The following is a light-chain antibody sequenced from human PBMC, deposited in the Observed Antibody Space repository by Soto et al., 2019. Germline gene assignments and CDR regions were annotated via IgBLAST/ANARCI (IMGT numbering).Light chain of an antibody. CDR2: GNS. V-gene: IGLV1-40*01. J-gene: IGLJ2*01. CDR1: SSNIGAGYD. CDR3: HSYDSSLSPVV. Sequence: QSVLTQPPSVSGAPGQRVTISCTGSSSNIGAGYDVHWYQQLPGTAPKLLIYGNSNRPSGVPDRFSGSKSGTSASLAITGLQAEDEADYYCHSYDSSLSPVVFGGGTKVTVL.